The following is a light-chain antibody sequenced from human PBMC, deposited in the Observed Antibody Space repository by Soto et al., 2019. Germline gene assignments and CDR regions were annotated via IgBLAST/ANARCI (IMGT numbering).Light chain of an antibody. CDR2: DAN. CDR3: CSYAGSNTFV. CDR1: SSDVGGYNY. Sequence: QSVLTQPRSVSGSPGQSVTISCTGTSSDVGGYNYVSWSQQHPGKAPKLIIYDANKRPSGVPDRFSGSKSGNTASLTISGLQAEDEADYYCCSYAGSNTFVFGTGTKLTV. V-gene: IGLV2-11*01. J-gene: IGLJ1*01.